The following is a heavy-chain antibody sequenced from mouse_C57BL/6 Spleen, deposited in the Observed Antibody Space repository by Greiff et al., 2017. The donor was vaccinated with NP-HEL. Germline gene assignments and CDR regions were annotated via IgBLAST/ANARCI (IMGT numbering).Heavy chain of an antibody. CDR2: IDPSDSYT. J-gene: IGHJ2*01. D-gene: IGHD1-1*01. CDR1: GYTFTSYW. CDR3: ARSLTTGDY. V-gene: IGHV1-50*01. Sequence: QVQLQQPGAELVKPGASVKLSCKASGYTFTSYWMQWVKQRPGQGLEWIGEIDPSDSYTNYNQKFKGKATLTVDTSPSTAYMPLSSLTSEDSAVYYCARSLTTGDYWGQGTTLTVSS.